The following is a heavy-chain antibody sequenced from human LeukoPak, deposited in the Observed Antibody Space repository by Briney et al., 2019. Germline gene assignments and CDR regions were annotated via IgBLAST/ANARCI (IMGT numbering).Heavy chain of an antibody. CDR1: GGSFSGYY. V-gene: IGHV4-34*01. D-gene: IGHD2/OR15-2a*01. CDR3: ASRLRGLSYFDY. Sequence: NPSETLSLTCAVYGGSFSGYYWSWIRQPPGKGLEWIGSIYYSGSTYYNPSLKSRVTISVDTSKNQFSLKLSSVTAADTAVYYCASRLRGLSYFDYGGKETRFTVPS. J-gene: IGHJ4*02. CDR2: IYYSGST.